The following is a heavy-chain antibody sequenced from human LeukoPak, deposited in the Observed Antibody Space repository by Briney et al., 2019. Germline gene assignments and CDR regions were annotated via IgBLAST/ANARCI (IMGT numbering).Heavy chain of an antibody. J-gene: IGHJ6*02. CDR2: INPNSGGT. CDR3: ARDPGSYYYGMDV. CDR1: GYTFTGYY. V-gene: IGHV1-2*02. Sequence: PWASVKVSCKASGYTFTGYYMHWVRQAPGQGLEWMGWINPNSGGTNYAQKFQGRVTMTRDTSISTAYMELSRLRSDDTAVYYCARDPGSYYYGMDVWGQRTTVTVSS.